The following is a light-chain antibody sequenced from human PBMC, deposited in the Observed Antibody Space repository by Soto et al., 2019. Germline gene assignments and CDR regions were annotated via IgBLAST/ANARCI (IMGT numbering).Light chain of an antibody. CDR3: QQRSYPIS. J-gene: IGKJ5*01. CDR1: QSLGRY. CDR2: DAS. V-gene: IGKV3-11*01. Sequence: DIVLTQSPDTLYLSPGESATLSCRARQSLGRYLAWYQQKPGQAPGLLIYDASHMSTGIPVKFSGSGSDSDFTDTISSLEPEDFAVYYCQQRSYPISFGQGTRMEIK.